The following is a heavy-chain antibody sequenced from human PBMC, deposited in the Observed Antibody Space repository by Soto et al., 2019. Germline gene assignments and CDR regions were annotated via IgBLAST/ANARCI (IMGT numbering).Heavy chain of an antibody. D-gene: IGHD3-22*01. CDR1: GYTFTSYA. CDR3: ARAVADYYDSSGYYHDY. V-gene: IGHV1-3*01. Sequence: QVQLVQSGAEVKKPGASVKVSCKACGYTFTSYAMHWVRQAPGQRLEWMGWINAGNGNTKYSQKFQGRVTITRDTSASTAYIELSSLRSEDTAVYYCARAVADYYDSSGYYHDYWGQGTLVTVSS. J-gene: IGHJ4*02. CDR2: INAGNGNT.